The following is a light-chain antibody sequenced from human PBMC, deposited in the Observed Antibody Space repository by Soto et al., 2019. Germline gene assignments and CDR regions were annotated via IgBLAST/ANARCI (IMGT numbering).Light chain of an antibody. J-gene: IGLJ1*01. CDR3: QSYDSSLSGYV. V-gene: IGLV1-40*01. CDR2: ENN. CDR1: SSNLGAGYE. Sequence: QSVLTQPPSVSEAPGQRVTISCTGSSSNLGAGYEAHWYQQVPGTAPKLLSYENNNRPSGVPDRFSGSKSGTSASLAITGLQAEDEAEYYCQSYDSSLSGYVFGTGTKLTVL.